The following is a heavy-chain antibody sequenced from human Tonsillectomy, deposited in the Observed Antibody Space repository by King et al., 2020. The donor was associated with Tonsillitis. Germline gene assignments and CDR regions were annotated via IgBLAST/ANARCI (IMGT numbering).Heavy chain of an antibody. Sequence: VQLQESGPGLVKPSQTLSLTCTVSGVSISSGIYYWRWIRQPAGKGLECIGLIYSSGSTNYNPSLKSRVTISVDTSKNQVSLKLSSVTAADTAVYYCAREYYQYSFDPWGQGTLVTVSS. J-gene: IGHJ5*02. CDR2: IYSSGST. CDR1: GVSISSGIYY. CDR3: AREYYQYSFDP. D-gene: IGHD2/OR15-2a*01. V-gene: IGHV4-61*02.